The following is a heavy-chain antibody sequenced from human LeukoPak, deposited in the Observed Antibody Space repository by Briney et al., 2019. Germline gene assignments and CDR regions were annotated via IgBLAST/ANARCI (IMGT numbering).Heavy chain of an antibody. CDR2: IKQDGSEK. V-gene: IGHV3-7*03. D-gene: IGHD1-26*01. J-gene: IGHJ4*02. CDR1: GFTFSSYW. Sequence: GGSLRLSCAASGFTFSSYWMSRVRQAPGKGLEWVANIKQDGSEKYYVDSVKGRFTISRDNAKNSLYLQMNSLRAEDTALYHCARDSGSYEVPFDYWGQGTLVTVSS. CDR3: ARDSGSYEVPFDY.